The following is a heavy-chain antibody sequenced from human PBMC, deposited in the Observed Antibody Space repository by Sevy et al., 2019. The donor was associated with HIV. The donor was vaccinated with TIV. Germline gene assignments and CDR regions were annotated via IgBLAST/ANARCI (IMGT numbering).Heavy chain of an antibody. J-gene: IGHJ4*02. Sequence: GGSLRLSCSTCGFTFSNYGMHWVRQAPGRGLEWVAAIFSDGNYQYYADSVKGRVTISRDNSKNTLYLQMSSLRADDTAMYYCARESGSGWYVDSWGWGTLVTVSS. CDR1: GFTFSNYG. CDR2: IFSDGNYQ. D-gene: IGHD6-19*01. V-gene: IGHV3-33*08. CDR3: ARESGSGWYVDS.